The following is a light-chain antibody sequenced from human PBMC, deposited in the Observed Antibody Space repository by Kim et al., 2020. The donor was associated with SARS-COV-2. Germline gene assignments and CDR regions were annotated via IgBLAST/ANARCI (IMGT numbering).Light chain of an antibody. CDR2: AAS. CDR3: QQANSFPWT. Sequence: ASVGDRVTITCRASQGINSWLAWFQQKPGKAPKRLISAASTLQSGVPPRFSGSGSGTGFTLTISSLQPEDSATYFCQQANSFPWTFGQGTKVDIK. V-gene: IGKV1-12*02. CDR1: QGINSW. J-gene: IGKJ1*01.